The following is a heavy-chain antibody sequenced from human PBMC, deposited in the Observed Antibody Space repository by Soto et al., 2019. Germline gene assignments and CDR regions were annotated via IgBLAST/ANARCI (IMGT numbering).Heavy chain of an antibody. J-gene: IGHJ4*02. V-gene: IGHV3-33*06. CDR2: SWYDGTNK. CDR1: GFTLNTYG. Sequence: GGSLRLSCAASGFTLNTYGMYWVRQAPGKGLEWVAVSWYDGTNKDYADSVKGRFTISRDNSRNTLYLQMNSLRAEDTAVYYCAKGEVRGIIPSYFDYWGLGTLVTVSS. CDR3: AKGEVRGIIPSYFDY. D-gene: IGHD3-10*01.